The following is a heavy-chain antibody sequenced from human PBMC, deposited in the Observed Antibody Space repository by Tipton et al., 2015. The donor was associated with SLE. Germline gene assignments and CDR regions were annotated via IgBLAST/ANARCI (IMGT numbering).Heavy chain of an antibody. J-gene: IGHJ6*02. D-gene: IGHD6-13*01. CDR3: ARGPGAAAILIYYYFYGMDV. V-gene: IGHV4-4*07. Sequence: TLSLTCTVSGGSISSYYWSWIRQPAGQGLEWIGRIYTSGSTNYNHPLKSRVTMSVDTSKNQFSLKLSSVTSADTAVYYCARGPGAAAILIYYYFYGMDVWGQGTTVTVSS. CDR1: GGSISSYY. CDR2: IYTSGST.